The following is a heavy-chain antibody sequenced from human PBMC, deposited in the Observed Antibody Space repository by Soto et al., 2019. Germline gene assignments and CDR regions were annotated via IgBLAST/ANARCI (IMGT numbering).Heavy chain of an antibody. D-gene: IGHD3-9*01. V-gene: IGHV4-34*01. CDR3: ARGLGLFRDIYYP. CDR2: INHNTNT. CDR1: GGSFSDTY. J-gene: IGHJ5*02. Sequence: SETLSLTCAVYGGSFSDTYWNWFRQPPGKGLEWIGEINHNTNTIYNPSLTSRVTISVDTSKNHFSLKLTSVTAADTAVYYCARGLGLFRDIYYPCGQGTLVT.